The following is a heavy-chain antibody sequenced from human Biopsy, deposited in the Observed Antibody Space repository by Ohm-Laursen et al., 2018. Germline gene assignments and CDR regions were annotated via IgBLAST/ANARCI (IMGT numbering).Heavy chain of an antibody. D-gene: IGHD3-10*01. CDR2: IDWNRGSI. J-gene: IGHJ4*02. CDR3: AKDKGAHINYGDLYYFDS. CDR1: RFTFEDYA. Sequence: SLRPSCTASRFTFEDYAMHWVRLTPGKGLEWVSGIDWNRGSIAYGDSVKGRFTISRDNGKNFLYLQMSSLRVEDTALYFCAKDKGAHINYGDLYYFDSWGPGTMVTVSA. V-gene: IGHV3-9*01.